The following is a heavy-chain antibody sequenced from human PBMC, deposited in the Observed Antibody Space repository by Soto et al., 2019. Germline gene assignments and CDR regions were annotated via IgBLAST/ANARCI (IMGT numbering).Heavy chain of an antibody. CDR3: ARDLSGDYYYYGMDV. D-gene: IGHD3-10*01. V-gene: IGHV4-30-4*01. CDR2: IYYSGST. J-gene: IGHJ6*02. Sequence: PSETLSLTCTVSGGSISSGDYYWSWIRQPPGKGLEWIGHIYYSGSTYYNPSLKSRVTISVDTSKNQFSLKLSSVTAADTAVYYCARDLSGDYYYYGMDVWGQGTTVTVSS. CDR1: GGSISSGDYY.